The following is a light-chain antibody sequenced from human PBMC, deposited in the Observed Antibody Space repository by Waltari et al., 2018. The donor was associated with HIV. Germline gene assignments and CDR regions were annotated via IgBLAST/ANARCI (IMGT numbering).Light chain of an antibody. CDR1: NIGPKS. Sequence: SYVLTQPPSVSVAPGKTAKITCVGTNIGPKSVHWYQQKPDQAPVLVIYYNADRPPGIPERFSGSNSGNTATLTINRVEAGDEADYYCHVWDTISDHVVFGGGSKLTVL. CDR2: YNA. V-gene: IGLV3-21*04. CDR3: HVWDTISDHVV. J-gene: IGLJ2*01.